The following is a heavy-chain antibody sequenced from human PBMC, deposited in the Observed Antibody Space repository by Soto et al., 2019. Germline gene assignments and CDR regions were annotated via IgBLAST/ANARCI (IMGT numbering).Heavy chain of an antibody. D-gene: IGHD3-22*01. CDR2: MNPNSGNT. V-gene: IGHV1-8*01. Sequence: QVQLVQSGAEVKKPGASVKVSCKASGYTFTSYDINWVRQATGQGLEWMGWMNPNSGNTGYAQKFQGRVTMTRNTSISTAYMELSSLRSDDTAVYYCARGPEITMISGYYGMDVWCQGTTVTVSS. CDR3: ARGPEITMISGYYGMDV. CDR1: GYTFTSYD. J-gene: IGHJ6*02.